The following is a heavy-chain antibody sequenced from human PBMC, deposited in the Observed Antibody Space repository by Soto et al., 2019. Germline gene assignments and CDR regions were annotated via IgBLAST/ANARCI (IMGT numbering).Heavy chain of an antibody. D-gene: IGHD3-22*01. V-gene: IGHV1-69*13. Sequence: SVKVSCKASGGTFSSYAISWVRQAPGQGLEWMGGIIPIFGTANYAQKFQGRVTITAVESTSTAYMELSSLRSEDTAVYYCASDSSGYAPDWGQGTLVTVSS. J-gene: IGHJ4*02. CDR1: GGTFSSYA. CDR2: IIPIFGTA. CDR3: ASDSSGYAPD.